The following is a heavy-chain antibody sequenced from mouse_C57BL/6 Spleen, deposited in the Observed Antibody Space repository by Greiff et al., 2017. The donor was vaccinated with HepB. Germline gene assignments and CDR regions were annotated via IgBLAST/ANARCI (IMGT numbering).Heavy chain of an antibody. J-gene: IGHJ4*01. CDR2: INPYNGGT. CDR1: GYTFTDYY. CDR3: AREDPGYARDY. V-gene: IGHV1-19*01. Sequence: VQLQQSGPVLVKPGASVKMSCKASGYTFTDYYMNWVKQSHGKSLEWIGVINPYNGGTSYNQKFKGKATLTVDKSSSTAYMELNSLTSEDSAVYYCAREDPGYARDYWGQGTSVTVSS.